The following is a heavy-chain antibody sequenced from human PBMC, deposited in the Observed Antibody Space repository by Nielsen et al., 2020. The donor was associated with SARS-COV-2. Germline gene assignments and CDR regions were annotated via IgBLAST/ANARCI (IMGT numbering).Heavy chain of an antibody. V-gene: IGHV3-20*04. CDR3: ARVGVSAVIDY. CDR2: INWNGGST. J-gene: IGHJ4*02. Sequence: GESLKISCAASGFTFDDYGMSWVRQAPGKGLEWVSGINWNGGSTGYADSVKGRFTISRDNAKNTLYLQMNSLRAEDTAVYYCARVGVSAVIDYWGQGTLVTVSS. CDR1: GFTFDDYG. D-gene: IGHD6-6*01.